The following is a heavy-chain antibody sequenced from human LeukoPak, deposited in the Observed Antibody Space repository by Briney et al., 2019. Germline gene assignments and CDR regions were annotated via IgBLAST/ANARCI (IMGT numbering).Heavy chain of an antibody. CDR2: INSDGSST. Sequence: GGSLRLSCAASGFTFSSYWMHWVRHAPGKGLVWVSRINSDGSSTNYADSVKGRFTISRDKAKNTLYMEMNSLRADDTAVYYCARPHYYDSSGYYPYYYYYGMDVWGQGTTVTVSS. V-gene: IGHV3-74*01. CDR3: ARPHYYDSSGYYPYYYYYGMDV. J-gene: IGHJ6*02. CDR1: GFTFSSYW. D-gene: IGHD3-22*01.